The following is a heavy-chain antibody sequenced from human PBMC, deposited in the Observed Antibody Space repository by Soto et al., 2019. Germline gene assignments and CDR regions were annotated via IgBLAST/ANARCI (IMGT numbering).Heavy chain of an antibody. CDR2: ISHSGNT. V-gene: IGHV4-30-4*01. D-gene: IGHD4-17*01. Sequence: PTETLSLICTVSGASINSDDYYWSWIRQPPGKGLEWIGYISHSGNTYYSPSLQSRVAISVDTSRNQSSLRLNSVTAADTAVYYCARASTVTTGAKYDSWGEVALFTVPS. CDR1: GASINSDDYY. J-gene: IGHJ5*01. CDR3: ARASTVTTGAKYDS.